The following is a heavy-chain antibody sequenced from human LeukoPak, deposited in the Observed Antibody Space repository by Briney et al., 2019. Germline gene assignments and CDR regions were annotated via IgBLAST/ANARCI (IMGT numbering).Heavy chain of an antibody. CDR2: INPSGGST. J-gene: IGHJ6*03. CDR3: ARQASRDGYNPFYYYYYYMDV. D-gene: IGHD5-24*01. CDR1: GYTFTSYY. V-gene: IGHV1-46*01. Sequence: ASVKVSCKASGYTFTSYYMHWVRQAPGQGLEWMGIINPSGGSTSYAQKFQGRVTMTRDMSTSTVYMELSSLRSEDTAVYYCARQASRDGYNPFYYYYYYMDVWGKGTTVTVSS.